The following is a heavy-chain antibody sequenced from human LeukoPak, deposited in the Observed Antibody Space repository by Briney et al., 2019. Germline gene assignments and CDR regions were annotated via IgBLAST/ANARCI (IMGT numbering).Heavy chain of an antibody. V-gene: IGHV4-39*01. CDR1: GGSISSSSYY. Sequence: SETLSLTCTVSGGSISSSSYYWGWIRQPPGKGLEWIGSIYYSGSTYYNPSLKSRVTISVDTSKNQFSLKLSSVTAADTAVYYCARRYYDFWSGYSHWFDPWGQGTLVTVSS. D-gene: IGHD3-3*01. J-gene: IGHJ5*02. CDR3: ARRYYDFWSGYSHWFDP. CDR2: IYYSGST.